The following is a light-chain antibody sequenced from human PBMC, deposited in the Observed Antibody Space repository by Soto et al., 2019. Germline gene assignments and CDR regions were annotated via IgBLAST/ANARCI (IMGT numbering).Light chain of an antibody. CDR2: GAS. J-gene: IGKJ1*01. V-gene: IGKV3-15*01. CDR1: QSVSSN. Sequence: EIVMTQSPATLSVSPGERATLSCRASQSVSSNLAWYQQKPGQAPRLLIYGASTRATGIPARFSGSGSGTEFTLTISSLQSEDFAVYYCQQYNNWRKCGQGNKGDIK. CDR3: QQYNNWRK.